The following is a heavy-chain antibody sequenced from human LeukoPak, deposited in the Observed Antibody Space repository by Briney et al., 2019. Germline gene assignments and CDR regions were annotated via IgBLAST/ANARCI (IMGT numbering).Heavy chain of an antibody. Sequence: GRSLRLSCAASGFTFSSYAMHWVRQAPGKGLEWVAVISYDGSNKYYADSVKGRFTISRDNSKNTLYLQMNSLRAEDTAVYYCARVGSLAARRLYYYGMDVWGQGTTVTVSS. J-gene: IGHJ6*02. CDR2: ISYDGSNK. CDR3: ARVGSLAARRLYYYGMDV. D-gene: IGHD6-6*01. V-gene: IGHV3-30*14. CDR1: GFTFSSYA.